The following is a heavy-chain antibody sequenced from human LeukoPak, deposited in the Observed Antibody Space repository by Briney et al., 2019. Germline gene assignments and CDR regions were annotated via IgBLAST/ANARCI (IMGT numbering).Heavy chain of an antibody. CDR1: GFSLSTSGMC. V-gene: IGHV2-70*01. CDR3: ARIRRRSSSCYYFDY. D-gene: IGHD6-13*01. Sequence: ESGPTLVNPTQTLTLTCTFSGFSLSTSGMCVSWIRQPPGKALEWLALIDWDDDKYYSTSLKTRLTISKDTSKNQVVLTMTNMDPVDTATYYCARIRRRSSSCYYFDYWGQGTLVTVSS. J-gene: IGHJ4*02. CDR2: IDWDDDK.